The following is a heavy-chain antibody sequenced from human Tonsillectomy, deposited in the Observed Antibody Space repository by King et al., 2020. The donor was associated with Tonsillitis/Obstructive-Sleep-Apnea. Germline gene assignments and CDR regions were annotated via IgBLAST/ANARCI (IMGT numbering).Heavy chain of an antibody. CDR3: ARGIAAAGTDWLDP. D-gene: IGHD6-13*01. J-gene: IGHJ5*02. CDR2: INPSSGST. CDR1: GYTFTTYY. Sequence: QLVQSGAEVKKPGASVKVSCKASGYTFTTYYMYWVRQAPGQGLEWMGLINPSSGSTSSAQKLQGRVTMTRDTSTNTVYMELSSLRSEDTAVYYCARGIAAAGTDWLDPWGQGTLVTVSS. V-gene: IGHV1-46*04.